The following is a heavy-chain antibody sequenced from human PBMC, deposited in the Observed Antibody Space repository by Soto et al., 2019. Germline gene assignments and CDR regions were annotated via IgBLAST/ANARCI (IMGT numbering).Heavy chain of an antibody. J-gene: IGHJ4*02. CDR2: FSAGVGST. D-gene: IGHD2-15*01. Sequence: GGSLSLSCAASGFTFSNYAMNWVRQAPGEGLEWVSGFSAGVGSTYYADSVKGRFTISRDISKNTLYLQMNSLRAEDTAVYYCATHTYCSGGSCYPPDYYFAYWGQGTLVTVS. CDR3: ATHTYCSGGSCYPPDYYFAY. CDR1: GFTFSNYA. V-gene: IGHV3-23*01.